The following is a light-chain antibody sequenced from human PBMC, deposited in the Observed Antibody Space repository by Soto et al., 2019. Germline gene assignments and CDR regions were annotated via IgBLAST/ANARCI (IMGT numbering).Light chain of an antibody. CDR1: QSVSSYS. CDR3: QQYDSSPRT. J-gene: IGKJ1*01. CDR2: GTS. Sequence: VATQSSSTVSLSTEGKGALSCRVSQSVSSYSLAWYQQRPGQAPRLVMYGTSNRATGIPDRFSGSGSGTDFTLTICRLEPEDFAVYYCQQYDSSPRTFGQGTMV. V-gene: IGKV3-20*01.